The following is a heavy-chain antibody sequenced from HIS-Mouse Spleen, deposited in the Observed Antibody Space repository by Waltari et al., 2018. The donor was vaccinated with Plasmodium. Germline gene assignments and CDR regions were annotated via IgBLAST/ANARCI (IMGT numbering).Heavy chain of an antibody. D-gene: IGHD1-26*01. CDR1: GFTFSSYS. CDR3: ARADGSYWYFDL. CDR2: ISSSSSTI. V-gene: IGHV3-48*01. J-gene: IGHJ2*01. Sequence: EVQLVESGGGLVQPGGSLRLSCAASGFTFSSYSRNWVRQAPGKGLEWVSYISSSSSTIYYADSVKGRFTISRDNAKNSLYLQMNSLRAEDTAVYYCARADGSYWYFDLWGRGTLVTVSS.